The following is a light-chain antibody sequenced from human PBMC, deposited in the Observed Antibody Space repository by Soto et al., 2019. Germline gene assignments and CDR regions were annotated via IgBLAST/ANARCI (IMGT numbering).Light chain of an antibody. V-gene: IGKV3-15*01. J-gene: IGKJ4*01. CDR2: ATS. CDR1: QSVGSN. CDR3: QQCSNWPPLT. Sequence: EIVMAQSPATLSVSPGERATLSCRASQSVGSNLAWYQQKPGQAPRLLIYATSSRATGVPARFSGGGSGTEFTLTISSLQSEDFAVYYCQQCSNWPPLTFGGGTKVEIK.